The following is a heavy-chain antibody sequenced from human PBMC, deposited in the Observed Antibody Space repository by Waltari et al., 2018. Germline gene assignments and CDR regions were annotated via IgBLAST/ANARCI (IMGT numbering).Heavy chain of an antibody. CDR2: IWWDDDK. CDR1: GFSLSTSGVG. CDR3: AHKPQSDYIGSGNYRNWLDP. V-gene: IGHV2-5*02. J-gene: IGHJ5*02. D-gene: IGHD3-10*01. Sequence: QIALKESAPTLVKTKETLTLTCPFSGFSLSTSGVGVGWIRPAPGKALEWLALIWWDDDKYDSPSLKNRLSITKDTSKNLVVLTMTNVEPADTATYYCAHKPQSDYIGSGNYRNWLDPWGQGTLVTVSS.